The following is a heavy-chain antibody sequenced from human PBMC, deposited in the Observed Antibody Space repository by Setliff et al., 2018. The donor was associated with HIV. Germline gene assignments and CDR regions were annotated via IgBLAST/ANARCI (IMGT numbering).Heavy chain of an antibody. Sequence: QPGGSLRLSCAASGFTFTNYGMSWVRQAPGKGLEWVSLVSGSGGRTFYAGSVRGRFIISRDSSKNTLYLQMNSLRAEDTAIYYCAKHRSGGDYTSGVFDIWGQGTMVTVSS. CDR3: AKHRSGGDYTSGVFDI. J-gene: IGHJ3*02. D-gene: IGHD4-17*01. V-gene: IGHV3-23*01. CDR2: VSGSGGRT. CDR1: GFTFTNYG.